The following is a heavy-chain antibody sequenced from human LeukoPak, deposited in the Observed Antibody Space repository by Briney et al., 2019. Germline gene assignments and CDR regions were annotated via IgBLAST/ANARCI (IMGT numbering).Heavy chain of an antibody. CDR3: ARDRLTSGSYFFDD. D-gene: IGHD1-26*01. Sequence: GGSLSLSCAASAFTFSDYSMNWVRQAPGKGLEWISYISGRSSTIYYADSVRGRFTISRDNSKNTMYLQMNSLRAEDTAVYYCARDRLTSGSYFFDDQGHGTTVT. CDR1: AFTFSDYS. V-gene: IGHV3-48*01. CDR2: ISGRSSTI. J-gene: IGHJ4*01.